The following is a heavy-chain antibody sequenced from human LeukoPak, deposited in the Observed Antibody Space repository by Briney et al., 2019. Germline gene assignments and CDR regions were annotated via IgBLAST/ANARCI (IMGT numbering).Heavy chain of an antibody. CDR2: VYYTGST. J-gene: IGHJ4*02. CDR3: ARHFAYSSSSYFDY. D-gene: IGHD6-6*01. Sequence: PSETLSLTCRVSGGSVSNYYWSWIRQPPGTGLEWIGYVYYTGSTNYNPSLKSRVTMFEDKSKNQFSLRLYSVSVADTAVYYCARHFAYSSSSYFDYWGQGSLVTVSS. CDR1: GGSVSNYY. V-gene: IGHV4-59*08.